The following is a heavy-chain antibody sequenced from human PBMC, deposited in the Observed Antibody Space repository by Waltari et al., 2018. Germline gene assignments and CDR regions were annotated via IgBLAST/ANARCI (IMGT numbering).Heavy chain of an antibody. CDR3: VKGAVTGTTWYYFDY. J-gene: IGHJ4*02. D-gene: IGHD1-1*01. CDR1: GFTFNNYG. V-gene: IGHV3-9*03. Sequence: EVQLLESGGGLVQPGRSLRLSCATSGFTFNNYGMQWVRQAPGKGLEWVAGMSWDSVHIGYADSVKGRFSISRDNAESSLFLQMNSVRPEDMALYYCVKGAVTGTTWYYFDYWGQGTLVTVSS. CDR2: MSWDSVHI.